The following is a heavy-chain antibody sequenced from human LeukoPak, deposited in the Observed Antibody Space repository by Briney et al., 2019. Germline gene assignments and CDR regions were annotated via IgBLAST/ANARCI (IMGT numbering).Heavy chain of an antibody. J-gene: IGHJ4*02. CDR1: GFTFYNYW. V-gene: IGHV3-7*01. CDR3: ARGGYYYDSSVNQALFDY. CDR2: IEQDGSEK. D-gene: IGHD3-22*01. Sequence: PGGSLRPSCAASGFTFYNYWMSWVRQAPGKGLEWVANIEQDGSEKYYLDSVKGRFTISRDNAENSLYLQMSSLRAEDTAVYYCARGGYYYDSSVNQALFDYWGQGTLVTVSS.